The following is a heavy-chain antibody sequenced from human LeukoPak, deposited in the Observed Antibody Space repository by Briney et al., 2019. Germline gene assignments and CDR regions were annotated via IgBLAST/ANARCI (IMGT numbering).Heavy chain of an antibody. J-gene: IGHJ4*02. CDR3: AKDSLGTVPKASFDY. V-gene: IGHV3-30*18. CDR1: GFTFSSYG. D-gene: IGHD2-2*01. CDR2: ISYDGSNK. Sequence: GGSLRLSCAASGFTFSSYGMHWVRQAPGKGLEWVAVISYDGSNKYYADSVKGRFTISRDNSKNTLYLQMNSLRAEDRAVYYCAKDSLGTVPKASFDYWGQGTLVTVSS.